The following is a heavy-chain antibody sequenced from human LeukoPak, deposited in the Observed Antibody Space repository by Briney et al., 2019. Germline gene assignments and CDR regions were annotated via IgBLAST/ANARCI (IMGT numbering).Heavy chain of an antibody. CDR2: INQDGSEK. J-gene: IGHJ6*04. Sequence: PGGSLRLSCAASGFNFRSYWMSWVRQAPGKGLEWVATINQDGSEKYFMDSLKGRLIISRDNTKNSLHLQMNSLRAEDTAVYYCAELGITMIGGVWGKGTTVTISS. CDR1: GFNFRSYW. D-gene: IGHD3-10*02. V-gene: IGHV3-7*01. CDR3: AELGITMIGGV.